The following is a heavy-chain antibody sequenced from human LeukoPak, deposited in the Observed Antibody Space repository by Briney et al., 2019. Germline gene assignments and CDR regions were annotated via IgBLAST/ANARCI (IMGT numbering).Heavy chain of an antibody. V-gene: IGHV3-11*06. CDR1: GFSFSDYY. Sequence: GGSLRLSCAASGFSFSDYYMSWIRQAPGKGLEWVSYISSSSSYTNYADSVKGRFTISRDSSQNTVYLQMNSLRAEDTAFYYCAREGGYNELDYWGQGTLVTVSS. J-gene: IGHJ4*02. CDR2: ISSSSSYT. D-gene: IGHD5-24*01. CDR3: AREGGYNELDY.